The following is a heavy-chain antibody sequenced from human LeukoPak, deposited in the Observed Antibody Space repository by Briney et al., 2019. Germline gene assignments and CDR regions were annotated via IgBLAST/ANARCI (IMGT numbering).Heavy chain of an antibody. J-gene: IGHJ3*02. Sequence: GGSLRLSYVVSGFTLSSFEMNWVRQAPGKRLEWVSYISSSFAILYADSVKARFTISRDNSKNTLYLQMNSLRAEDTAVYYCATRRIGLLRSWDAFDIWGQGTMVTVSS. CDR1: GFTLSSFE. CDR3: ATRRIGLLRSWDAFDI. D-gene: IGHD3-3*01. CDR2: ISSSFAI. V-gene: IGHV3-48*03.